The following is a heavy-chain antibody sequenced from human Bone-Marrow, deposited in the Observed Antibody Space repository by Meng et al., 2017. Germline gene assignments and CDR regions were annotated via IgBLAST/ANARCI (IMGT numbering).Heavy chain of an antibody. CDR3: ATNIGSYYGDIDY. Sequence: SGSLSLSCTVSGSSISSGYYWGWIRQPPGKGLEWIGSIYHSGSNYYNPPIIRRVTISVDTSKNQFSLKLSSVTAADTAVYYWATNIGSYYGDIDYWGQGTLVTVSS. D-gene: IGHD1-26*01. CDR2: IYHSGSN. V-gene: IGHV4-38-2*02. J-gene: IGHJ4*02. CDR1: GSSISSGYY.